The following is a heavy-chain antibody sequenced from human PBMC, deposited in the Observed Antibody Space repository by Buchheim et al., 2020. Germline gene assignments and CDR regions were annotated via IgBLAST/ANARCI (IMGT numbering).Heavy chain of an antibody. J-gene: IGHJ5*02. Sequence: QVQLQESGPGLVKPSETLSVTCAVSGGSVINNNWWSWVRQPPGKGLEWIGEIYHGGSTNYNPSLKRRVTMSVDKPKKQFSPNLTSVTAADTAVYYCARVSLTGPDLDLWGQGTL. CDR1: GGSVINNNW. CDR2: IYHGGST. V-gene: IGHV4-4*02. D-gene: IGHD3-9*01. CDR3: ARVSLTGPDLDL.